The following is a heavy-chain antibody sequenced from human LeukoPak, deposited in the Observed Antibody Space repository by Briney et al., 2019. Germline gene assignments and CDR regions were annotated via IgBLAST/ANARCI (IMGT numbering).Heavy chain of an antibody. CDR1: GGTFSSYA. V-gene: IGHV1-69*13. CDR2: IIPIFGTA. D-gene: IGHD3-22*01. Sequence: GASVKVSCKASGGTFSSYAISWVRQAPGQGLEWMGGIIPIFGTANYAQKFQGRVTITADESRSTAYMELSSLRSEDTAVYYCARAGYYDSSGYYLPGAFDIWGQGTMVTVSS. J-gene: IGHJ3*02. CDR3: ARAGYYDSSGYYLPGAFDI.